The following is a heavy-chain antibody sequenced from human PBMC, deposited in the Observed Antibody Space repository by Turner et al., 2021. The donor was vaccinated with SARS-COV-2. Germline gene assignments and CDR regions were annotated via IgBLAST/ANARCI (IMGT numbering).Heavy chain of an antibody. CDR2: ISAYNGNT. V-gene: IGHV1-18*01. J-gene: IGHJ4*02. CDR1: GYTFTSYG. CDR3: ARDDPDIVATITIY. D-gene: IGHD5-12*01. Sequence: QVQLVQSGAEVKKPGASVKVSCKASGYTFTSYGISWVRQAPGQGLVWIGWISAYNGNTNYAQKLQGRVTMTTDTSTSTAYMELRSLRSDDTAVYYCARDDPDIVATITIYWGQGTLVTVSS.